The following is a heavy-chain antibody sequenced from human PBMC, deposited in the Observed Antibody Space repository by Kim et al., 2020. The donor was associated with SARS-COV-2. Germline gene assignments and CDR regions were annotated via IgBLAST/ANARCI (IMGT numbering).Heavy chain of an antibody. V-gene: IGHV3-72*01. Sequence: GGSLRLSYAASGFTFSDHYMDCVRQAPGKGLEWVGRIRNKANSYTTEYAASVKGRFTLSRDDSKSSLFMQMNSLNTEATAVYYCATDLQSPAHIWGRGTL. CDR3: ATDLQSPAHI. J-gene: IGHJ4*02. CDR1: GFTFSDHY. CDR2: IRNKANSYTT.